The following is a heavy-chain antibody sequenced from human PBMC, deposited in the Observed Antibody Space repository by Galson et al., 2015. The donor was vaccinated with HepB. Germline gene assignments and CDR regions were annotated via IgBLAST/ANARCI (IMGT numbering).Heavy chain of an antibody. CDR3: ARRANDFWSGYPFDY. J-gene: IGHJ4*02. CDR2: INSDGSST. Sequence: SLRLSCAASGFTFSSYWMHWVRQAPGKGLVWVSRINSDGSSTSYADSVKGRFTISRDNAKNTLYLQMNSLRAEDTAVYYCARRANDFWSGYPFDYWGQGTLVTVSS. V-gene: IGHV3-74*01. D-gene: IGHD3-3*01. CDR1: GFTFSSYW.